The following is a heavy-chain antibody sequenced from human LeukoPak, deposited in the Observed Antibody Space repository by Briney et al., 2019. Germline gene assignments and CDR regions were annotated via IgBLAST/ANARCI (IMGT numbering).Heavy chain of an antibody. Sequence: GGSLRLSCTASGFTFRSYAMTWVGQAPGKGLEWVPVITDTGESTYYADSVKGRFTISRDNSKNTLYLQMNSLKDEDTAVYYCAKDESTWSYGGFDYWGQGTLVTVSS. CDR3: AKDESTWSYGGFDY. V-gene: IGHV3-23*01. J-gene: IGHJ4*02. D-gene: IGHD6-13*01. CDR1: GFTFRSYA. CDR2: ITDTGEST.